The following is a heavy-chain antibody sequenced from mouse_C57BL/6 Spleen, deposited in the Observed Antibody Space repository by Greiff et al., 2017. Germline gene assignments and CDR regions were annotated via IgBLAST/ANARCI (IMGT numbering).Heavy chain of an antibody. CDR2: ISSGGSYT. V-gene: IGHV5-6*01. Sequence: EVQRVESGGDLVKPGGPLKLSCAASGFTFSSYGMSWVRQTPDKRLEWVATISSGGSYTYYPDSVKGRFTISRDNAKNTLYLQMSSLKSEDTAMYYCARQPGGSRSYFDYWGQGTTLTVSS. J-gene: IGHJ2*01. CDR1: GFTFSSYG. CDR3: ARQPGGSRSYFDY.